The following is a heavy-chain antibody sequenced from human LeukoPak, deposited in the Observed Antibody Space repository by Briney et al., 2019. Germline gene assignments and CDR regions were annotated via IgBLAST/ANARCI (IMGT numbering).Heavy chain of an antibody. CDR2: ISYDGSNK. CDR1: GFTFSSYA. CDR3: ARDHQSGYDILPGYPYFFDY. Sequence: GGSLRLSCAASGFTFSSYAMHWVRQAPGKGLEWVAVISYDGSNKYYADSVKGRFTISRDNSKNTLYLQMNGLRAEDTAVYYCARDHQSGYDILPGYPYFFDYWGQGTLVTVSS. D-gene: IGHD3-9*01. J-gene: IGHJ4*02. V-gene: IGHV3-30-3*01.